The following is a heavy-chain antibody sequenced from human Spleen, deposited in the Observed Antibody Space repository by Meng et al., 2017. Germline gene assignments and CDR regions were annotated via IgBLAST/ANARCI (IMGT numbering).Heavy chain of an antibody. CDR1: GDSVSSNSAA. CDR2: TYYRSKWYN. Sequence: SQTLSLTCAISGDSVSSNSAAWNWIRQSPSRGLEWLGRTYYRSKWYNDYAVSVKSRITINPDTSKNQFSLKLSSVTAADTAVYYCARALEWELPLTQSNWFDPWGQGTLVTVSS. D-gene: IGHD1-26*01. V-gene: IGHV6-1*01. CDR3: ARALEWELPLTQSNWFDP. J-gene: IGHJ5*02.